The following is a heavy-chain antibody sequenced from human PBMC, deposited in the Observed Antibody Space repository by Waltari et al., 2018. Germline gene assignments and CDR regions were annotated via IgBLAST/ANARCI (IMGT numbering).Heavy chain of an antibody. D-gene: IGHD5-12*01. J-gene: IGHJ4*02. CDR2: IYYSGST. V-gene: IGHV4-34*11. Sequence: QVQLQQWGAGLLKPSETLSLTCAVYGGSFSGYYWSWIRQPPGKGLEWIGYIYYSGSTNYNPSLKSRVTISVDTSKNQFSLKLSSVTAADTAVYYCARDGDGYNYAYWGQGTLVTVSS. CDR1: GGSFSGYY. CDR3: ARDGDGYNYAY.